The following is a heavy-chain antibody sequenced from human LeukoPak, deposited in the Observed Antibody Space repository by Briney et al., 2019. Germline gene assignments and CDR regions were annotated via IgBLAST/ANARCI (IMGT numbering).Heavy chain of an antibody. V-gene: IGHV3-30-3*01. CDR1: GFTFTNYA. Sequence: GGSLRLSCEASGFTFTNYAMHWVRQAPGKGLEWVAVISYDGTNKYYADSVKGRFTISRDNSKNTLYLQMNRLRAEDTAVYYCARESYCSATNCPPNYWGQGTQVTVSS. D-gene: IGHD2-2*01. J-gene: IGHJ4*02. CDR3: ARESYCSATNCPPNY. CDR2: ISYDGTNK.